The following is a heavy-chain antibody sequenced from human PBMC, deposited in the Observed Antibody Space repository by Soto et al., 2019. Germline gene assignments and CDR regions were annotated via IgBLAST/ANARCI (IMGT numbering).Heavy chain of an antibody. CDR1: GYTFTNYY. CDR3: ARVVPPAQGFNNYYYYMDV. D-gene: IGHD2-2*01. Sequence: QVQLVQSGAEVKKPGASVKVSCKASGYTFTNYYMHWVRQAPGQGLEWMGIINPSSGSTSYAQKFQGRVTMTRDTSTSTVYMELSSLRSEDTAVYYCARVVPPAQGFNNYYYYMDVWGKGTTVTVSS. J-gene: IGHJ6*03. V-gene: IGHV1-46*01. CDR2: INPSSGST.